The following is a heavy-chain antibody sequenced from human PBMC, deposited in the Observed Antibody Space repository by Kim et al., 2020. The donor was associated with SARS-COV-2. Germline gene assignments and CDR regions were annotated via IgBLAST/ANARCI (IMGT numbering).Heavy chain of an antibody. Sequence: GGSLRLSCTASGFTFSTYALHWVRQAPGEGLEWVSSVSFDGDQKSYADSVKGRFTISRDNSKSTLYLQMHSLTTEDTALYFCARARYCTTATCFDAFD. J-gene: IGHJ3*02. CDR3: ARARYCTTATCFDAFD. V-gene: IGHV3-30-3*01. CDR1: GFTFSTYA. CDR2: VSFDGDQK. D-gene: IGHD2-8*01.